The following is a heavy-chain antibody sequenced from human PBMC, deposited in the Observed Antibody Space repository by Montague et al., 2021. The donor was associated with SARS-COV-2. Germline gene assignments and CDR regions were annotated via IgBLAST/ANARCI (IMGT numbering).Heavy chain of an antibody. J-gene: IGHJ4*02. V-gene: IGHV4-39*01. CDR2: VYYSGYT. Sequence: SETLSLTCTVSGDSVSSSDHYWGWIRQPPGKGLEWLGIVYYSGYTYYNPSVKGLVTISIDASKNQFSLKLNSLTATDTAIYHCARRRLREDYFDFWGQGTLVTVSS. CDR3: ARRRLREDYFDF. CDR1: GDSVSSSDHY. D-gene: IGHD4-17*01.